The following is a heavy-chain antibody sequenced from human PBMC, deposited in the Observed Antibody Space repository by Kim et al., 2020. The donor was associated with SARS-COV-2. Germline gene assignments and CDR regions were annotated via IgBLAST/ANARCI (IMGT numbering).Heavy chain of an antibody. CDR3: ARVLSWGWFDP. CDR1: GFTFFTYW. V-gene: IGHV3-7*03. CDR2: IRQDGNEI. J-gene: IGHJ5*02. D-gene: IGHD3-16*01. Sequence: GGSLRLSCTASGFTFFTYWMGWIRQTPDKGLEWVANIRQDGNEIYYVDSVKGRFTISRDNAMNSLYLQMNSLRADDTALYYCARVLSWGWFDPWGQGTL.